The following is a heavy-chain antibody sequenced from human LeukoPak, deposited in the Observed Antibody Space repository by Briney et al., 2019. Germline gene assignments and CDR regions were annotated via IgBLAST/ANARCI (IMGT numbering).Heavy chain of an antibody. Sequence: ASVKVSCKASGYTFTSYDINWVRQATGQGLEWMGWMNPNSGNTGYAQKFQGRVTITRNTSISTAYMELSSLRSEDTAVYYCATQAPYSSGWPEGAFDIWGQGTMVTVSS. J-gene: IGHJ3*02. CDR2: MNPNSGNT. CDR3: ATQAPYSSGWPEGAFDI. CDR1: GYTFTSYD. V-gene: IGHV1-8*03. D-gene: IGHD6-19*01.